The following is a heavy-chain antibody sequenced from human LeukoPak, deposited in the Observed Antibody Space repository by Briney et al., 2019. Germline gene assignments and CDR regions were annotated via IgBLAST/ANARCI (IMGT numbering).Heavy chain of an antibody. CDR1: GFTFSSYS. CDR3: ARRPRPSYYYYMDV. D-gene: IGHD6-6*01. Sequence: GGSLRLSCAASGFTFSSYSMNWVRQAPGKGLEWVSSISSSSSYIYYADSVKGRFTISRDNAKNSLYLQMNSLRAEDTAVYYCARRPRPSYYYYMDVWGKGTTVTVSS. CDR2: ISSSSSYI. V-gene: IGHV3-21*01. J-gene: IGHJ6*03.